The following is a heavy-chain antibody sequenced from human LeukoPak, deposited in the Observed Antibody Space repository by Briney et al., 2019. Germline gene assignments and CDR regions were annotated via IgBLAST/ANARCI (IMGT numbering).Heavy chain of an antibody. Sequence: KPSETLSPTCTVSGGSISSYYWSWIRQPPGKGPEWIGYIYYSGSTNYNPSLKSRVTISVDTSKNQFSLKLSSVTAADTAVYYCARVAVSSSWFIDYWGQGTLVTVSS. V-gene: IGHV4-59*08. CDR3: ARVAVSSSWFIDY. CDR1: GGSISSYY. D-gene: IGHD6-13*01. J-gene: IGHJ4*02. CDR2: IYYSGST.